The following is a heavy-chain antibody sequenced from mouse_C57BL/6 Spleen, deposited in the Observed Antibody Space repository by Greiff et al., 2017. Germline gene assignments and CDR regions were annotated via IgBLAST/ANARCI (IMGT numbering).Heavy chain of an antibody. D-gene: IGHD1-1*01. CDR2: ISNLAYSI. CDR1: GFTFSDYG. Sequence: EVQLVESGGGLVQPGGSLKLSCAASGFTFSDYGMAWVRQAPRKGPEWVAFISNLAYSIYYADTVTGRFTISRENAKNTLYLEMSSLRSEDTAMYYCARRGLTTGFDDWGQGTTLTVSS. V-gene: IGHV5-15*01. J-gene: IGHJ2*01. CDR3: ARRGLTTGFDD.